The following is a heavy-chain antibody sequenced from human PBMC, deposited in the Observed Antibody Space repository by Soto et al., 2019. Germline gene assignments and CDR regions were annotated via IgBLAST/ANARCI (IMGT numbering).Heavy chain of an antibody. J-gene: IGHJ4*02. V-gene: IGHV1-46*03. D-gene: IGHD2-8*01. CDR2: INPSGGST. CDR1: GYTFTSYY. CDR3: ARNLLTSGDYYFDY. Sequence: QVQLVQSGAEVKKPGASVKVSCKASGYTFTSYYMHWVRQAPGQGLEWMGIINPSGGSTSYEQKFQGRYTMTRDQSTNTVYMELSSLRSEDTAVYYCARNLLTSGDYYFDYWGQGTLVTVSS.